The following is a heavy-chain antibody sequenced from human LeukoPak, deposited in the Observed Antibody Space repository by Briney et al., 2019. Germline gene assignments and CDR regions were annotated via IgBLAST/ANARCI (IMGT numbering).Heavy chain of an antibody. CDR1: GFTFSDYY. D-gene: IGHD6-13*01. Sequence: GGSLRLSCAASGFTFSDYYMSWVRQAPGKGLEWVANIKQDGSEKYYVDSVKGRFTISRDNAKNSLYLQMNSLRAEDTAVYYCARRRIAAGDYWGQGTLVTVSS. CDR3: ARRRIAAGDY. J-gene: IGHJ4*02. CDR2: IKQDGSEK. V-gene: IGHV3-7*03.